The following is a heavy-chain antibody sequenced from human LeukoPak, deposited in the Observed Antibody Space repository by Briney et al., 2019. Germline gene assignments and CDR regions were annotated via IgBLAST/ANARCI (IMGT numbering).Heavy chain of an antibody. CDR2: INHSEST. J-gene: IGHJ5*02. D-gene: IGHD2-15*01. CDR1: GFTFSDAW. V-gene: IGHV4-34*01. CDR3: ARGLRSVISSGHWFDP. Sequence: PGGSLRLSCAASGFTFSDAWMSWVRQAPGKGLEWIGGINHSESTNYNPSLKSRVSISVDTSKNRLSLKVTSVTAADTAVYYCARGLRSVISSGHWFDPWGQGSLVTVSS.